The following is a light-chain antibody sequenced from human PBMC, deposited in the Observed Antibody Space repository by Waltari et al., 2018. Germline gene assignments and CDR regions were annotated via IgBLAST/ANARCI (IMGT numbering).Light chain of an antibody. CDR1: RSLLHSSGYNY. J-gene: IGKJ4*01. CDR3: MQALQSPLT. V-gene: IGKV2-28*01. CDR2: LGS. Sequence: DIVMTQSPLCLPVTPGEPASISCKSSRSLLHSSGYNYVDWYLQKPGQSPQLLISLGSNRASGVPDRFSGSGSGTDFTLKISRVEAEDVGVYYCMQALQSPLTFGGGTKVEIK.